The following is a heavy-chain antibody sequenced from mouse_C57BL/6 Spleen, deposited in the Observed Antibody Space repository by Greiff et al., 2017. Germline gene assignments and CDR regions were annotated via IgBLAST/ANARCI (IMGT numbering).Heavy chain of an antibody. CDR2: IYPGDGDT. J-gene: IGHJ1*03. D-gene: IGHD2-2*01. Sequence: VQLQQSGPELVKPGASVKLSCKASGYAFSSSWMNWVKQRPGKGLEWIGRIYPGDGDTNYNGKFKGKSTLTADKSSSTAYMQLSSLTSEDSAVYCCARESSTMVTAGALDDWGKGTTVTVSS. CDR1: GYAFSSSW. V-gene: IGHV1-82*01. CDR3: ARESSTMVTAGALDD.